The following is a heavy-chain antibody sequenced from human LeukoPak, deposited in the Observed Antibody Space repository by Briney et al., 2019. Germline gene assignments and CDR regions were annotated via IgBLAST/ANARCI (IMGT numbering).Heavy chain of an antibody. CDR3: ARDEGVPTNWRFDY. D-gene: IGHD3-10*01. J-gene: IGHJ4*02. CDR1: GFSFSVYW. V-gene: IGHV3-7*03. CDR2: IKQDGSDK. Sequence: GGSLRLSCAASGFSFSVYWMSWVRQTPGKGLQWVADIKQDGSDKNYVDSVRGRFTISRDNAKNSLFLQMNGLRAEDTAIYYCARDEGVPTNWRFDYWGQGTLVTVSS.